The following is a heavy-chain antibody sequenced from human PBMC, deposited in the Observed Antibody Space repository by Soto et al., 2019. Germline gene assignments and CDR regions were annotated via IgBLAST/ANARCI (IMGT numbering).Heavy chain of an antibody. CDR3: ARDPNIVVVPAAMYAFDI. D-gene: IGHD2-2*01. J-gene: IGHJ3*02. CDR1: GYTFTSYY. V-gene: IGHV1-46*03. CDR2: INPSGGST. Sequence: ASVKVSCKASGYTFTSYYMHWVRQAPGKGLELMGIINPSGGSTSYAQKFQGRVTMTRDTSTSTVYMELSSLRSEDTAVYYCARDPNIVVVPAAMYAFDIWGQGTMVTVSS.